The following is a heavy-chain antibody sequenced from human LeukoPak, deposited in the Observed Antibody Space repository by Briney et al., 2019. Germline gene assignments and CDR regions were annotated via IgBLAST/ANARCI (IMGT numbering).Heavy chain of an antibody. J-gene: IGHJ4*02. V-gene: IGHV4-34*01. CDR1: GGSFSGYY. Sequence: PSETLSLTCAVYGGSFSGYYWSWIRQPPGKGLEWIGEINHSGSTNYNPSLKSRVTISVDTSKNQFSLKLSSVTAADTAVYYCARGEQWLVRFDYWGQGTLVTVSS. CDR2: INHSGST. D-gene: IGHD6-19*01. CDR3: ARGEQWLVRFDY.